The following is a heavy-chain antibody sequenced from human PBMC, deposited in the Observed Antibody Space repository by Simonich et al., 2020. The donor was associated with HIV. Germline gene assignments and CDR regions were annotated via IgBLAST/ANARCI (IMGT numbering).Heavy chain of an antibody. J-gene: IGHJ4*02. D-gene: IGHD3-16*01. CDR2: ISYDGSNK. CDR3: ASGGSISSVWADDY. CDR1: GFTFSSYA. V-gene: IGHV3-30*07. Sequence: QVQLVESGGGVVQPGRSLRLSCAASGFTFSSYAMHWVRQAPGKGLEWVAVISYDGSNKNYADSVKGRFTISRENSKNPLYLQMNSLRAEDTAVYYCASGGSISSVWADDYWGQGTLVTVSS.